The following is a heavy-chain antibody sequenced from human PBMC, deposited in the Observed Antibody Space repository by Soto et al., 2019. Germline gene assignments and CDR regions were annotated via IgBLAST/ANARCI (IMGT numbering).Heavy chain of an antibody. CDR3: TRPGGSGSYDY. V-gene: IGHV3-73*01. J-gene: IGHJ4*02. CDR2: IRSKANSYAT. CDR1: GFTFSGSA. D-gene: IGHD3-10*01. Sequence: GGSLRLSCAASGFTFSGSAMHWVRQASGKGLEWVGRIRSKANSYATAYAASGKGRFTIPRDDSKNTAYLQMNSLKTEDTAVYYCTRPGGSGSYDYWGQGTLVTVSS.